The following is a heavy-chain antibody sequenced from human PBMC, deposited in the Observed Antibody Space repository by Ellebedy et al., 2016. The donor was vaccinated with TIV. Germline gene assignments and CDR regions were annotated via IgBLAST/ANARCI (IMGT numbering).Heavy chain of an antibody. D-gene: IGHD2-15*01. Sequence: SETLSLXCSVSGGSVSSSCCYWAWIRQAPGKGLEWIGSIYYSGTAYYNPSLKSRVTISVDSSKNQFSLNLSSVTAADTAVYYCARSLEHCSGVNCYTLEYWGQGTLVTVSS. CDR3: ARSLEHCSGVNCYTLEY. CDR1: GGSVSSSCCY. CDR2: IYYSGTA. V-gene: IGHV4-39*01. J-gene: IGHJ4*02.